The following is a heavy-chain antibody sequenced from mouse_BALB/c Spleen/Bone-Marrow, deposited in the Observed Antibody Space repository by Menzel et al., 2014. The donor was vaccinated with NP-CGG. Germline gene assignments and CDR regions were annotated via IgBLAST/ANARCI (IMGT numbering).Heavy chain of an antibody. CDR3: ARGHGYYVGYYFDN. J-gene: IGHJ2*01. CDR1: GFNIKDTY. CDR2: IDPANGKT. D-gene: IGHD2-3*01. V-gene: IGHV14-3*02. Sequence: EVQRVESGAEPVKPGASVKLSCTASGFNIKDTYMHWVKQRPEQGLEWIGRIDPANGKTKYDPKFQGKATITADTSSNTAYLQLSSLTSADTAVYYCARGHGYYVGYYFDNWGQGTTLTVSS.